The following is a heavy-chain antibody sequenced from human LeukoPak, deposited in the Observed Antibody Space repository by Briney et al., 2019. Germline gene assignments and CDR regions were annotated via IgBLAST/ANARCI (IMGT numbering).Heavy chain of an antibody. V-gene: IGHV3-74*01. CDR2: ISSDGSNT. J-gene: IGHJ5*01. Sequence: PGGSLRLSCAVSGFTFSTYWMDWVRQAPGKGLVWVSRISSDGSNTAYADSVKGRFTISRDNAKNTLFLQMSSLRAEDTAVYYCAKRGDGGAWYDSWGQGTLAIVSS. D-gene: IGHD5-24*01. CDR3: AKRGDGGAWYDS. CDR1: GFTFSTYW.